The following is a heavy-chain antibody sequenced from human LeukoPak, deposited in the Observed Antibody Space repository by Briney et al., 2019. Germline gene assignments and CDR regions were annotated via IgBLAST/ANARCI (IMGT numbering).Heavy chain of an antibody. J-gene: IGHJ4*02. V-gene: IGHV3-9*03. CDR3: AKDSGIQSFDY. Sequence: GGSLRLSCAVSGFTFDDYAMHWVRQAPGKGVEWVSGISWNSGSIGYADSVKGRFTISRDNAKNSLYLQMNSLRAEDMALYYCAKDSGIQSFDYWGQGTLVTVSS. CDR2: ISWNSGSI. CDR1: GFTFDDYA. D-gene: IGHD5-18*01.